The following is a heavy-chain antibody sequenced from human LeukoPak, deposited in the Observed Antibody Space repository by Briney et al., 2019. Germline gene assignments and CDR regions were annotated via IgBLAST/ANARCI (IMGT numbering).Heavy chain of an antibody. CDR3: ARSDYVWGSYRYLDY. CDR2: IYYSGST. Sequence: PSETLSLTCTVSGGSISSYYWSWIRQPPGKGLEWIGYIYYSGSTNYNPSLKSRVTISVDTSKNQFSLKLSSVTAADTAVYYRARSDYVWGSYRYLDYWGQGTLVTVSS. CDR1: GGSISSYY. D-gene: IGHD3-16*02. V-gene: IGHV4-59*08. J-gene: IGHJ4*02.